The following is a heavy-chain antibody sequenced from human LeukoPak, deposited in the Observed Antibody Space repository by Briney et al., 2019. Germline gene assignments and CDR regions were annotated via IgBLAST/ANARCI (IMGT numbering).Heavy chain of an antibody. V-gene: IGHV3-74*01. CDR2: INPDGSSA. CDR3: ARFKVTVTSIP. D-gene: IGHD4-11*01. Sequence: GGSLRFSCAASGFTFSDYWMHWVRQAPGKGLVWVSRINPDGSSASYADSVKGRFTISRDNAKNTLYLQMNSLRAEDTAVYYCARFKVTVTSIPWGQGTPVTVSS. CDR1: GFTFSDYW. J-gene: IGHJ5*02.